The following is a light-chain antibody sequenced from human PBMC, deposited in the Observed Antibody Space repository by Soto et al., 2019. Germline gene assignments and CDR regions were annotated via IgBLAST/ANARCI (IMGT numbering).Light chain of an antibody. CDR2: AAS. CDR3: QQYNSYSYT. J-gene: IGKJ2*01. Sequence: DIQMTQSPSSLSASLGDRVTITCRASQGIKKYVAWYQQKPGKVPKLLIYAASSLQSGVPSRFSGSGSGTDFTLTISSLQPDDFATYYCQQYNSYSYTFGQGTKLEIK. V-gene: IGKV1-27*01. CDR1: QGIKKY.